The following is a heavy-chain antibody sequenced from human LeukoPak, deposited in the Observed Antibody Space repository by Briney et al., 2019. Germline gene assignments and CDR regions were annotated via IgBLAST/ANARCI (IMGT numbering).Heavy chain of an antibody. CDR3: AKGSYYDSSGSFYFDY. D-gene: IGHD3-22*01. J-gene: IGHJ4*02. CDR2: ISGSGDNT. V-gene: IGHV3-23*01. Sequence: GGSLRLSCAASGFTFSSCAMSWVRQAPGKGLEWVSGISGSGDNTYYADSVKGRFTISRDNSKNTLYVQVNSLGTEDTAAYYCAKGSYYDSSGSFYFDYWGQGTLVTVSS. CDR1: GFTFSSCA.